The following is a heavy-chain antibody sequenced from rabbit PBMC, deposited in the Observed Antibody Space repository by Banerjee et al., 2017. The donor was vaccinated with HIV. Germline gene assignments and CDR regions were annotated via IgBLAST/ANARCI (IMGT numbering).Heavy chain of an antibody. Sequence: QQKLEESGGDLVKPEGSLTITCTASGFSLSNKYVMCWVRQAPGKGLEWIACINTSSGNTVYASWAKGRFTISKTSTTVTLQMTSLTAADTATYFCARDETDDAGYNYRLWGPGTLVTVS. J-gene: IGHJ6*01. CDR2: INTSSGNT. CDR3: ARDETDDAGYNYRL. D-gene: IGHD7-1*01. CDR1: GFSLSNKYV. V-gene: IGHV1S45*01.